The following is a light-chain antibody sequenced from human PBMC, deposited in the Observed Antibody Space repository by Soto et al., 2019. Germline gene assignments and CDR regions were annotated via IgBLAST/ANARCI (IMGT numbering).Light chain of an antibody. CDR1: QDIRTS. V-gene: IGKV1-33*01. CDR2: GAS. Sequence: DLQMPQSPSSLSASVGARVSITCQASQDIRTSLSWFQHKPGRAPKLLIYGASYLETGVPSRFRGSGCGTDFTFTITALQPEDTVTSYDQHYYNRPPFTCGPGTIVDIK. CDR3: QHYYNRPPFT. J-gene: IGKJ3*01.